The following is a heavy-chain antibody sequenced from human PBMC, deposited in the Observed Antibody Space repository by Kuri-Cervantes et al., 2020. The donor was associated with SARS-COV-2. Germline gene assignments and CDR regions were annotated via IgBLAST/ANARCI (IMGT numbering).Heavy chain of an antibody. CDR1: GGSISSYY. J-gene: IGHJ4*02. CDR3: ARRVAAAGFNY. Sequence: SETLSLTCTVSGGSISSYYWSWIRQPPGKGLEWIGYIYYSGSTNYNPSLKSRVTISVDTSKNQFSLKLSSVTAADTAVYYCARRVAAAGFNYWGQGTLVTVSS. V-gene: IGHV4-59*08. D-gene: IGHD6-13*01. CDR2: IYYSGST.